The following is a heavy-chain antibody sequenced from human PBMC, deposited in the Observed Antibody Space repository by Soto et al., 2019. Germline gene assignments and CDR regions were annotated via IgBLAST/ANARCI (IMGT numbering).Heavy chain of an antibody. J-gene: IGHJ5*02. V-gene: IGHV4-31*03. CDR1: GDSISGGASF. D-gene: IGHD2-2*01. Sequence: PSETLSLTCTVSGDSISGGASFWSWIRQPPGKGLEWIANVYYSGSSHYNPSLKSRLTISVDTTKNQFSLQLKSMTAADTAVYYCAKLSCTSSTCYFPGWFDPWGQGTLVTVS. CDR3: AKLSCTSSTCYFPGWFDP. CDR2: VYYSGSS.